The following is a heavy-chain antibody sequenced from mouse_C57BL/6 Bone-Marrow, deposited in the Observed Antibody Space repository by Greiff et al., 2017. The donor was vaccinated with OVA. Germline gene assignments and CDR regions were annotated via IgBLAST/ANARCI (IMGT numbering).Heavy chain of an antibody. V-gene: IGHV5-15*01. CDR3: ARTYYYGSSYWYFDV. J-gene: IGHJ1*03. D-gene: IGHD1-1*01. CDR2: ISNLAYSI. Sequence: EVQGVESGGGLVQPGGSLKLSCAASGFTFSDYGMAWVRQAPRTGPEWVAFISNLAYSIYYADTVTGRFTISSENAKNTLFLEMSSLRSEDTAMYYCARTYYYGSSYWYFDVWGTGTTVTVSS. CDR1: GFTFSDYG.